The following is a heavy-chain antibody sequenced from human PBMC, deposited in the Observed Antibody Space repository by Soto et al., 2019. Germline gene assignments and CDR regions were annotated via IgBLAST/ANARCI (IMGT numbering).Heavy chain of an antibody. Sequence: EVQLVESGGGWVQPGGSLRLSCAASGFTFTNYDMHWVRQGTGKGLEWVSVIGSAGDTYYAGSVKGRFTISRENAKNSLYLQMNSLRAGDTAVYYCVRGGGCFDSWGQGTLVTVSS. J-gene: IGHJ4*02. CDR3: VRGGGCFDS. D-gene: IGHD1-26*01. CDR1: GFTFTNYD. V-gene: IGHV3-13*01. CDR2: IGSAGDT.